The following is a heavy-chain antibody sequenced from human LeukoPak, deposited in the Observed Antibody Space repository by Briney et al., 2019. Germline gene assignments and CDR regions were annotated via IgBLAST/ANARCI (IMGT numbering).Heavy chain of an antibody. V-gene: IGHV3-13*01. Sequence: PGGSLRLSCAASGFTFSSYDMHWVRQATGKGLEWVSAIGTAGDTYYPGSVKGRFTISRENAKNSLYLQMNSLRAGDTAVYYCARGSGSSGYYLDYWGQGTLVTVSS. D-gene: IGHD3-22*01. J-gene: IGHJ4*02. CDR2: IGTAGDT. CDR1: GFTFSSYD. CDR3: ARGSGSSGYYLDY.